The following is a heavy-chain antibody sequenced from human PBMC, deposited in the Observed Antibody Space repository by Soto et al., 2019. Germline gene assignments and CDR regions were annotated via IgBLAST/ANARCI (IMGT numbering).Heavy chain of an antibody. CDR2: ISYDGSNK. V-gene: IGHV3-30*03. Sequence: PGGSLRLSCAASGFTFSSYGMHWVRQAPGKGLEWVAVISYDGSNKYYADSVKGRFTISRDNSKNTLYLQMNSLRAEDMAVYYCARDSTNRGYSGFDAFDIWGQGTMVTVSS. D-gene: IGHD5-12*01. CDR1: GFTFSSYG. CDR3: ARDSTNRGYSGFDAFDI. J-gene: IGHJ3*02.